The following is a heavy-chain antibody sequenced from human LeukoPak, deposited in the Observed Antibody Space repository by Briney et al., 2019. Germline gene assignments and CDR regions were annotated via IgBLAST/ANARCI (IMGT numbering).Heavy chain of an antibody. CDR3: AKGTYYHGSGSSYTEAFGEN. J-gene: IGHJ4*02. CDR1: GFTLSSYA. V-gene: IGHV3-30-3*01. CDR2: ISYDGDNK. Sequence: PGRSLRLSCAASGFTLSSYAMNWVRQAPGKGLEWVAVISYDGDNKYYADSVKGRFTISRDNSRDTLYLQMNSLRAEDTAVYYCAKGTYYHGSGSSYTEAFGENWGQGTLVTVSS. D-gene: IGHD3-10*01.